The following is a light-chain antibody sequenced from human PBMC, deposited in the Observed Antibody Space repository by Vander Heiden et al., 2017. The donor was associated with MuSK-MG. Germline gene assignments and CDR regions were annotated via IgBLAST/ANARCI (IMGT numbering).Light chain of an antibody. CDR2: TDN. CDR1: GSNIGSNT. V-gene: IGLV1-44*01. J-gene: IGLJ3*02. CDR3: AAWDDSLNGPV. Sequence: QSVLAQPPSASGTPGQRVTISCSGGGSNIGSNTVSWYQRIPGTAPSLLIYTDNQRPSGVPDRFSGSKYGTSASLAISGLQSDDEADYYCAAWDDSLNGPVFGGGTKLTVL.